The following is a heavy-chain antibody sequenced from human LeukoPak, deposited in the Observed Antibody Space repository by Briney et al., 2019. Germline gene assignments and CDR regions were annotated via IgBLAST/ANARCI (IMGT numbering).Heavy chain of an antibody. CDR1: GGSISSGGYY. D-gene: IGHD3-16*01. Sequence: SETLSLTCTVSGGSISSGGYYWSWIRQHPGKGLEWIGYIYCSGSTYYNPSLKSRVTISVDTSKNQFSLKLSSVTAADTAVYYCARDARGTGSNVWGSYRLDWFDPWGQGTLVTVSS. V-gene: IGHV4-31*03. CDR2: IYCSGST. J-gene: IGHJ5*02. CDR3: ARDARGTGSNVWGSYRLDWFDP.